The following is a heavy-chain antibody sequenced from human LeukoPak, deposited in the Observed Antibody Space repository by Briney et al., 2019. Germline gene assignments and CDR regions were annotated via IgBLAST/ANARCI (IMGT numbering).Heavy chain of an antibody. Sequence: PSETLSLTCTVSGGSISDYYWSWIRQAPGKGLEWLGYVSYTGSTKYNPSLKSRVTISLDTSKNQFSLRLNSVTAADTAVYYCASQSSGFFLDAFDIWGQGTMVTVSS. J-gene: IGHJ3*02. D-gene: IGHD6-19*01. CDR1: GGSISDYY. CDR2: VSYTGST. CDR3: ASQSSGFFLDAFDI. V-gene: IGHV4-59*08.